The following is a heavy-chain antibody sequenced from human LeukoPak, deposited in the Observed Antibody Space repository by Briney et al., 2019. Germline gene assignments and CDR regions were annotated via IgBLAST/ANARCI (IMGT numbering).Heavy chain of an antibody. J-gene: IGHJ4*02. Sequence: PSETLSLTCTVSGGSISSYYWSWIRQPPGKGLEWIGYIYYSGSTNYNPSLKSRVTISVDTSKNQFSLKLSSVTAADTAVYYCARVQGNTLDYWGQGTLVTVSS. CDR3: ARVQGNTLDY. V-gene: IGHV4-59*01. CDR2: IYYSGST. CDR1: GGSISSYY. D-gene: IGHD2/OR15-2a*01.